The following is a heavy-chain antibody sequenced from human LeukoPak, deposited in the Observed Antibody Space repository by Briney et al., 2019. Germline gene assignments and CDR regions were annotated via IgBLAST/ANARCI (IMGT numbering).Heavy chain of an antibody. Sequence: PGGSLRLSCAASEFTFSSYGMHWVRQAPGKGLEWMAFIRYDGSKKYYADSVKGRFTISRDNSKNTLYLQINSLRAEDTAVYYCAKARQGIAARADAFDIWGQGTMVTVSS. V-gene: IGHV3-30*02. CDR3: AKARQGIAARADAFDI. D-gene: IGHD6-6*01. CDR1: EFTFSSYG. CDR2: IRYDGSKK. J-gene: IGHJ3*02.